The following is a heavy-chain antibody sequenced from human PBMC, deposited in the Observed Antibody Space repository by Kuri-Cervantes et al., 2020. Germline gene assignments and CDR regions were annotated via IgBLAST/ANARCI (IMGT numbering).Heavy chain of an antibody. CDR3: ARTDYYDGSGYSDY. D-gene: IGHD3-22*01. J-gene: IGHJ4*02. V-gene: IGHV4-39*07. CDR1: GDSISSSSFY. CDR2: VSHGGST. Sequence: SETLSLTCTVSGDSISSSSFYWGWIRQPPGKGLEWIGEVSHGGSTNFSPSLESRVTMSVDTSKKQFSLKLASVTAADTAVYYCARTDYYDGSGYSDYWGQGTLVTVSS.